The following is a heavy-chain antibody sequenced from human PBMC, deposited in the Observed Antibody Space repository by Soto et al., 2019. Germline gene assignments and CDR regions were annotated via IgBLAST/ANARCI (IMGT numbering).Heavy chain of an antibody. Sequence: GGSLRLSCASSGFTFISYSMNWVRQAPGKGLEWVSYISSSSSTIYYADSVKGRFTISRDNAKNSLYLQMNSLRDEDTAVYYCARDLSGARRYYYYGMDVWGQGTTVTVSS. D-gene: IGHD6-6*01. V-gene: IGHV3-48*02. CDR1: GFTFISYS. J-gene: IGHJ6*02. CDR2: ISSSSSTI. CDR3: ARDLSGARRYYYYGMDV.